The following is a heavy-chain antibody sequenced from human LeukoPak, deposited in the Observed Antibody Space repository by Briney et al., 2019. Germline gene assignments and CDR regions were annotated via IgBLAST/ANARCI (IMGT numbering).Heavy chain of an antibody. CDR3: AAVVPAVMGYFDY. CDR2: IIPIFGTA. V-gene: IGHV1-69*13. Sequence: EASVKVACKASGGTFSSYAISWVRQAPGQGLEWMGGIIPIFGTANYAQKFQGRVTITADESTSTAYMELSSLRSEDTAVYYCAAVVPAVMGYFDYRGQGTLVTVSS. D-gene: IGHD2-2*01. J-gene: IGHJ4*02. CDR1: GGTFSSYA.